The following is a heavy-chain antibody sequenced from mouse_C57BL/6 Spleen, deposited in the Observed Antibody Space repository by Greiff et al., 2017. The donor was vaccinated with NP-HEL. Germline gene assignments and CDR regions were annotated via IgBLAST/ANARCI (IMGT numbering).Heavy chain of an antibody. J-gene: IGHJ4*01. V-gene: IGHV1-64*01. CDR2: IHPNSGST. CDR1: GYTFTSYW. Sequence: QVQLQQSGAELVKPGASVKLSCKASGYTFTSYWMHWVKQRPGQGLEWIGMIHPNSGSTNYNEKFKSKATLTVDKSSSTAYMQLSSLTSEDSAVYYCAREGFHAMDYWGQGTSVTVSS. CDR3: AREGFHAMDY.